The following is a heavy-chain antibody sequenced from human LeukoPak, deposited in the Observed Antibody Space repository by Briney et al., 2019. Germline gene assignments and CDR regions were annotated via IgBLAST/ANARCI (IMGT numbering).Heavy chain of an antibody. CDR3: ARLVVVAATPEYYFDY. V-gene: IGHV4-39*01. J-gene: IGHJ4*02. CDR1: GGSISSRSYY. D-gene: IGHD2-15*01. CDR2: IYYSGST. Sequence: SDTLSLTCTVSGGSISSRSYYWGWIRQPPGKGLEWIGSIYYSGSTYYNPSLKSRVTISVDTSKNQFSLKLSSVTAADTAVYYCARLVVVAATPEYYFDYWGQGTLVTVSS.